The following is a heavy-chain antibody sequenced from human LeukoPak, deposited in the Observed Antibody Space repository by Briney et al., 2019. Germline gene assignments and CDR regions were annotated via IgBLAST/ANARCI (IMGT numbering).Heavy chain of an antibody. V-gene: IGHV4-61*08. D-gene: IGHD1-1*01. Sequence: SSETLSLTCTVSGGSVSSDDYYWSWIRQPPGKGLAWIGYIHHTGSTNYNPSLMSRLTLSVDTSKNQFSLKLGSVTAADTAVYYCASYTTGIDPAFDPWGQGTLVTVSS. CDR2: IHHTGST. CDR3: ASYTTGIDPAFDP. J-gene: IGHJ5*02. CDR1: GGSVSSDDYY.